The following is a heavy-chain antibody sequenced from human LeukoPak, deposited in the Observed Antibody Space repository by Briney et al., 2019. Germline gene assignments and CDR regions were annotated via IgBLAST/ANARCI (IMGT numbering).Heavy chain of an antibody. CDR3: ARAPYSGTYYRFDY. Sequence: SETLSLTCTVSGGSVSSGSYYWSWIRQPPGKGLEWIGYIYYSGSTNYNPSLKSRVTILVDTSKNQFSLKLSSVTAADTAVYYCARAPYSGTYYRFDYWGQGTLVTVSS. D-gene: IGHD1-26*01. V-gene: IGHV4-61*01. CDR1: GGSVSSGSYY. J-gene: IGHJ4*02. CDR2: IYYSGST.